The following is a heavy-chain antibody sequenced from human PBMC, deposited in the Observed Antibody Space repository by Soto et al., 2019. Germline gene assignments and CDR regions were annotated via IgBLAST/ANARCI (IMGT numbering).Heavy chain of an antibody. CDR1: GYTFTSYY. D-gene: IGHD2-21*02. CDR3: ARVYCGGGCYSDASDI. V-gene: IGHV1-46*01. Sequence: ASVKVSCKASGYTFTSYYMQWVQQAPGQGLEWMGIINPSDATTFYAQKFRGRVTMTRDTSTSTVYMELSSLRSEDTALYYCARVYCGGGCYSDASDIWGQGTMVTGSS. J-gene: IGHJ3*02. CDR2: INPSDATT.